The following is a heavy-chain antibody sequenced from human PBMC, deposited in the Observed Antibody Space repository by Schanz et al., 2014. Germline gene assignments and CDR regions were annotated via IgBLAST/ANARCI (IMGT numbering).Heavy chain of an antibody. V-gene: IGHV1-46*01. CDR1: GYSFTTYF. D-gene: IGHD3-16*01. CDR3: GRGGGAEKKKEGMEG. Sequence: QVHLMQSGAEAKKPGASVKVSCKAFGYSFTTYFIHWVRLAPGQGFEWMGLISPSGGSTSYAQKFQGRVTTTRDTSTSTVFMERSGLTSEDTAVYYCGRGGGAEKKKEGMEGWGQGTTVTVSS. CDR2: ISPSGGST. J-gene: IGHJ6*02.